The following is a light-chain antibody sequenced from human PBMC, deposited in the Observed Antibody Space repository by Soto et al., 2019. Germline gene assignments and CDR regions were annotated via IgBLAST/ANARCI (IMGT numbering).Light chain of an antibody. J-gene: IGLJ2*01. CDR2: GNS. CDR3: QSYDSSLSGYVV. V-gene: IGLV1-40*01. Sequence: QSVLTQPPSVSGAPGQRVTISCTGSSSNIGAGYDVHWYQPLPGTAPKLHIYGNSNRTSGVPDRFSGSKSGTSASLAITGLQAEDEADYYCQSYDSSLSGYVVFGGGTKLTVL. CDR1: SSNIGAGYD.